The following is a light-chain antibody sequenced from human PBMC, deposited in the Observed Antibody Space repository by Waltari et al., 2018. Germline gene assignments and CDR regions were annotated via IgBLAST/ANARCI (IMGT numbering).Light chain of an antibody. J-gene: IGLJ2*01. CDR2: DVS. V-gene: IGLV2-11*01. CDR3: CSFVGTNTWI. CDR1: SSDVGCYHS. Sequence: QSALTQPRSVSGSPGQSVTISCTGTSSDVGCYHSFSWYQQHPGKAPQLMIYDVSKRPSGVPDRFSGFKSGNTAYLIVSGLQAEDEADYYCCSFVGTNTWIFGGGTKVTVL.